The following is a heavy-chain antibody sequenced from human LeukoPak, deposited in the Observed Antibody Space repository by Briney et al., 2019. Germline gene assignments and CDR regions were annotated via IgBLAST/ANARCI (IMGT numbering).Heavy chain of an antibody. J-gene: IGHJ4*02. CDR2: ISSSSSYI. V-gene: IGHV3-11*06. CDR3: ARDGEGRDFWSGYYVGYYFDY. Sequence: GGSLRLSCAASGFTFSDYYMSWIRQAPGKGLEWVSSISSSSSYIYYAGSVKGRFTISRDNAKNSLYLQMNSLRAEDTAVYYCARDGEGRDFWSGYYVGYYFDYWGQGTLVTVSS. D-gene: IGHD3-3*01. CDR1: GFTFSDYY.